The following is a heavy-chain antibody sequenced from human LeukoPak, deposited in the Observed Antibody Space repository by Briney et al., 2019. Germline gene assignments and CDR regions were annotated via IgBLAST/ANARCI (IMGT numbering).Heavy chain of an antibody. CDR3: ARRHFGSALRDY. V-gene: IGHV4-39*01. Sequence: SETLSLTCTVSGGSISSCSYYWVWLRQPPGKGLVWIGNIYYSKSTSYNPSLKSRVTISVDTYKSPFSLKLSSVTAAGTAVYYCARRHFGSALRDYWGQGTLVTVSS. CDR2: IYYSKST. CDR1: GGSISSCSYY. D-gene: IGHD3-10*01. J-gene: IGHJ4*02.